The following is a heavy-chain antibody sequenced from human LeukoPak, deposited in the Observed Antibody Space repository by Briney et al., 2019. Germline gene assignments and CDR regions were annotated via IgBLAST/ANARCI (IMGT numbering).Heavy chain of an antibody. D-gene: IGHD2-2*01. CDR3: ASSGKPSTSSDYYYYGMDV. V-gene: IGHV1-69*04. CDR1: GGTFSSYA. Sequence: SVKVSCKASGGTFSSYAISWVRQAPGQGLEWMGRIIPILGIANYAQKFQGRVTITADKSTSTAYMELSSLRSEDTAVYYCASSGKPSTSSDYYYYGMDVWGQGTTVTVSS. J-gene: IGHJ6*02. CDR2: IIPILGIA.